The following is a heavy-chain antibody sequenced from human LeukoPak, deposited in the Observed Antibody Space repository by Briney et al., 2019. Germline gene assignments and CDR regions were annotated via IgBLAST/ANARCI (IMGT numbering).Heavy chain of an antibody. Sequence: GGSLRLSCTASGFTFSSYTMSWVRQAPGEGLGWLSAINGRGITYYAGSVKGRFTISRDNSKNTLYLQMNSLRAEDTAVYYCARDSYYYDSSGYYGMDVWGQGTTVTVSS. CDR2: INGRGIT. J-gene: IGHJ6*02. CDR1: GFTFSSYT. CDR3: ARDSYYYDSSGYYGMDV. V-gene: IGHV3-23*01. D-gene: IGHD3-22*01.